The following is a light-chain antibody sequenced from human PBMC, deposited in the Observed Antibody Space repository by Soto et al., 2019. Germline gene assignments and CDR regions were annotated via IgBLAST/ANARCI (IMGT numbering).Light chain of an antibody. V-gene: IGKV1-27*01. CDR2: AAS. Sequence: DIQMTQSASSLSASLGDRVTITCGASQGISNYLAWYQQKTGKVPKLLIYAASTLQSGVPSRFSGSGYGTDFNFTISSLQTEDVATYYCQKYNSAPRTFGQGTKVDIK. J-gene: IGKJ1*01. CDR3: QKYNSAPRT. CDR1: QGISNY.